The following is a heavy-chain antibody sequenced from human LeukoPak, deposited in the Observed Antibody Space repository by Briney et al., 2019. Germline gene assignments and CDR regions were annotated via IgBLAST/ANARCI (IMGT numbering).Heavy chain of an antibody. J-gene: IGHJ4*02. CDR2: IRRGVGST. CDR3: ARDLSTKYYYDSSGYYHNFDY. D-gene: IGHD3-22*01. CDR1: GFTFSSYD. Sequence: GGSLRLSCAASGFTFSSYDLSWVRQAPGKGLECVSAIRRGVGSTYYADSVKGRFTISRDNSKNTLYLQMDSLRAEDTAVYYCARDLSTKYYYDSSGYYHNFDYWGQGTLVTVSS. V-gene: IGHV3-23*01.